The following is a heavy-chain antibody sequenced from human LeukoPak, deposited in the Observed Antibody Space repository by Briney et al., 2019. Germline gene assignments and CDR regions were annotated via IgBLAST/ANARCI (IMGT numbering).Heavy chain of an antibody. CDR3: AKDRSYYDSSGYFDY. J-gene: IGHJ4*02. D-gene: IGHD3-22*01. CDR2: ISGSGDST. CDR1: GFTFGSYA. V-gene: IGHV3-23*01. Sequence: GGSLRLSCAASGFTFGSYAMSWVRQAPGKGLEWVSGISGSGDSTYYADSVKGRFTISRDNSKNTLYLQMNSLRAEDTAVYYCAKDRSYYDSSGYFDYWGQGTLVTVSS.